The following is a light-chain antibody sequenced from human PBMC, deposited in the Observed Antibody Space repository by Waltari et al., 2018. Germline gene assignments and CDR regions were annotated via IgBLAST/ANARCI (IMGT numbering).Light chain of an antibody. CDR1: SSNIGTNN. Sequence: QSVLTQPPSVSAAPGTKVTISCSGSSSNIGTNNVPWYQQPPGTAPKLLIYDNKKRPSGIPDRFSGSKSGTSATLGITGLQTGDEADYYCGTWDSSLSAGVFGGGTKLTVL. CDR3: GTWDSSLSAGV. V-gene: IGLV1-51*01. J-gene: IGLJ2*01. CDR2: DNK.